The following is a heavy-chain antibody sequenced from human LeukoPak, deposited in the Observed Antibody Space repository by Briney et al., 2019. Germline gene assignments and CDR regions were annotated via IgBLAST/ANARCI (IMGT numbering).Heavy chain of an antibody. CDR3: AKEVTIPAAGRKDYYYYGLDV. V-gene: IGHV3-30*18. CDR2: ISSGGRDK. J-gene: IGHJ6*02. D-gene: IGHD6-13*01. CDR1: RFTFSNYG. Sequence: GGSLRLSCAASRFTFSNYGVNWVRQAPGKGLEWVAVISSGGRDKYHAGSVKGRFTISRDNSKNTLYLQMDSLRAEDTAVYYCAKEVTIPAAGRKDYYYYGLDVWGQGTTVTVSS.